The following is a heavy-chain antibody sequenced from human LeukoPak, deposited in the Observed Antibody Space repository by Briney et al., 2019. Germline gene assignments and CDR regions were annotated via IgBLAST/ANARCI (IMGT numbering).Heavy chain of an antibody. CDR1: GGSISSSSYS. CDR3: VRVGYSSGWHNFDY. Sequence: SETLSLTCTVSGGSISSSSYSWGWIRQPPGKGLEWIGSLSYSGSTYYNPSLRSRVTISVDTSRNQLSLKLSSVTAADTAVYYCVRVGYSSGWHNFDYWGQGTLVTVSS. V-gene: IGHV4-39*07. CDR2: LSYSGST. D-gene: IGHD6-19*01. J-gene: IGHJ4*02.